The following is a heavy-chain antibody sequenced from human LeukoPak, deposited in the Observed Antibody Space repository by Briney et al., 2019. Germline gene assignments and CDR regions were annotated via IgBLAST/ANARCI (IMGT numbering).Heavy chain of an antibody. D-gene: IGHD6-19*01. J-gene: IGHJ4*02. CDR3: ARRMIAVAGGFDY. Sequence: PSETLSLTCTVSGGSISSYYWSWLRQPPGKGLEWIGYIYYSGSTNYNPSLKSRVTISVDTSKNQFSLKLSSVTAADTAVYYCARRMIAVAGGFDYWGQGTLVTVSS. CDR1: GGSISSYY. CDR2: IYYSGST. V-gene: IGHV4-59*08.